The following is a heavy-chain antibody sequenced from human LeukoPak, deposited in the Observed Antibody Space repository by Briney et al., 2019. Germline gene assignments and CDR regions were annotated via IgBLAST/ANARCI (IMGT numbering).Heavy chain of an antibody. V-gene: IGHV3-49*04. CDR1: GFNLGDYA. CDR3: TRGRGSGSYYADS. D-gene: IGHD3-10*01. J-gene: IGHJ5*01. CDR2: IRTKPHGAAT. Sequence: PGGSLRLSCTASGFNLGDYAMSWVRQAPGKGLEWVGFIRTKPHGAATEHAASVRGRFSISRDDSNSIVYLQMNSLKTEDTALYYCTRGRGSGSYYADSWGHGTLVTVSS.